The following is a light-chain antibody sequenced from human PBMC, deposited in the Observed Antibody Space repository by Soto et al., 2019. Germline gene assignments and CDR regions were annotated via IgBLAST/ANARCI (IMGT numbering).Light chain of an antibody. Sequence: EVVLTQSPATLSVSPGERATLSCRAVQSVSSSYLAWYQQIPGQAPRLLIYGASSRATGVPDRFTGSGSGTHFTLTITRLEPEDFAVFYCQHSGRSPPLTFGGGTKVDI. CDR2: GAS. CDR3: QHSGRSPPLT. CDR1: QSVSSSY. J-gene: IGKJ4*01. V-gene: IGKV3-20*01.